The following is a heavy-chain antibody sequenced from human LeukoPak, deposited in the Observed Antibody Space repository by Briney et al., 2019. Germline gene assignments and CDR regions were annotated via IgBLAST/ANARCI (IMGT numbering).Heavy chain of an antibody. CDR1: GVTFSSYA. CDR2: IIGSGGST. CDR3: AKTIRLYYYGSGSYYTHMAY. D-gene: IGHD3-10*01. Sequence: PGGSLRLSCAASGVTFSSYAMSWVRQAPGKGLEWVSAIIGSGGSTYYADSVKGRFTISRDNSKNTLYLQMNSLRAEDTAVYYCAKTIRLYYYGSGSYYTHMAYWGQGTLVTVSS. V-gene: IGHV3-23*01. J-gene: IGHJ4*02.